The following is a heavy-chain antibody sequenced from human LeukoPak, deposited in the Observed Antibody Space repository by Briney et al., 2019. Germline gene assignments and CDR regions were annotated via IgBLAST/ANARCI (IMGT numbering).Heavy chain of an antibody. J-gene: IGHJ5*02. Sequence: GGSLRLSCAASGFTFSNYGMHWVRQAPGKGLEWVALIWYDGSNKYYADSVKGRFTISRDNSKNTLYLQMSSLRAEDTAEYYCAKDMELASWGQGTLVTVSS. V-gene: IGHV3-33*06. CDR1: GFTFSNYG. CDR3: AKDMELAS. CDR2: IWYDGSNK. D-gene: IGHD1-26*01.